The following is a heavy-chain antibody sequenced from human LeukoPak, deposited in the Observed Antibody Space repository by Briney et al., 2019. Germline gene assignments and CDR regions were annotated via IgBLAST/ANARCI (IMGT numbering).Heavy chain of an antibody. Sequence: SQTLSLTCTVSGGSISSGGYYWSWIRQPPGKGLEWIGYIYYSGSTYYNPSLKSRVTVSVDTSKNQFSLKLSSVTAADTAVYYCARALAYSSSWYDYWGQGTLVTVSS. CDR3: ARALAYSSSWYDY. CDR2: IYYSGST. V-gene: IGHV4-30-4*08. D-gene: IGHD6-13*01. CDR1: GGSISSGGYY. J-gene: IGHJ4*02.